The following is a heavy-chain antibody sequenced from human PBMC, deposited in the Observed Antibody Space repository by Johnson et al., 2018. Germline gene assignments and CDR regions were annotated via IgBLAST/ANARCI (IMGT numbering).Heavy chain of an antibody. Sequence: VQSGGSLRLSCAASGFTFSSYWMSWVRQAPGKGLEWVANIKQDGSEKYYVDSVKGRFTISRDNSKNTLYLQMNSPRADDTAVYYCAKMGGDYVSYYYYYMDVWGRGTTVTVSS. J-gene: IGHJ6*03. CDR2: IKQDGSEK. V-gene: IGHV3-7*01. CDR3: AKMGGDYVSYYYYYMDV. CDR1: GFTFSSYW. D-gene: IGHD4-17*01.